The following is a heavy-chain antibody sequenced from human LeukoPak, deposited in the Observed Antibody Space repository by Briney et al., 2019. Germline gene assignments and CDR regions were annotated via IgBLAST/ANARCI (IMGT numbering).Heavy chain of an antibody. CDR3: ARVGGSSSSFDP. Sequence: GGSLRLSCAASGFTFSIYWMSWVRQAPGKGLEWVANIKQDGSEKYYVDSVKGRFTISRDNAKNSLYLQMNSLRAEDTAVYYCARVGGSSSSFDPWGQGILVTVSS. V-gene: IGHV3-7*01. CDR2: IKQDGSEK. CDR1: GFTFSIYW. J-gene: IGHJ5*02. D-gene: IGHD1-26*01.